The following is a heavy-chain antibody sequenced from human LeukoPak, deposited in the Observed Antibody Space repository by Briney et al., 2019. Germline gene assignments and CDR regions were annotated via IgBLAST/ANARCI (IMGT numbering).Heavy chain of an antibody. J-gene: IGHJ4*02. CDR2: ISGSASGGT. Sequence: GGSLRLSCAASGFSFSTNDMSWVRQAPGKGLEWVSAISGSASGGTPYEDSVKGRFTISRDNSKGTMYLQMNSLRAEDTAVYYCAKVKTHWYFDNWGRGTLVTVSS. CDR3: AKVKTHWYFDN. D-gene: IGHD1-1*01. CDR1: GFSFSTND. V-gene: IGHV3-23*01.